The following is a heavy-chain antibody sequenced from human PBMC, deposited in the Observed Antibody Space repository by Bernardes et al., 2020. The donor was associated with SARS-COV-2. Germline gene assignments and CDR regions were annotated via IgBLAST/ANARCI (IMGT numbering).Heavy chain of an antibody. CDR2: IYSGGAT. CDR3: ARDQVATGTGYYYYAMDV. V-gene: IGHV3-66*01. D-gene: IGHD6-13*01. J-gene: IGHJ6*02. CDR1: GLTVSTNY. Sequence: GSLSLSCAASGLTVSTNYMNLVRQAPGKGLEWLSVIYSGGATYYADSVRGRFTISRDSSRNTLYLQMNSLRAEDTAVYFCARDQVATGTGYYYYAMDVWGQRTTVTVSS.